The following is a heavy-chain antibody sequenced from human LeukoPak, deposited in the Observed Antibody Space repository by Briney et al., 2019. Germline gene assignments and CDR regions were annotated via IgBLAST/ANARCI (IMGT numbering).Heavy chain of an antibody. CDR3: AKDPTIFGVVMSGMDV. CDR2: ISCDGSNK. V-gene: IGHV3-30*18. Sequence: PGGSLRLSCAASGFTFSSYGMHWVRQAPGKGLEWVAVISCDGSNKYYADSVKGRFTISRDNSKNTLYLQMNSLRAEDTAVYYCAKDPTIFGVVMSGMDVWGQGTTVTVSS. D-gene: IGHD3-3*01. CDR1: GFTFSSYG. J-gene: IGHJ6*02.